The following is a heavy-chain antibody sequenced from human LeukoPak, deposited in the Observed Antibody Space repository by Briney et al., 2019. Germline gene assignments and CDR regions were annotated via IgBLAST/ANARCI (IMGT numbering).Heavy chain of an antibody. V-gene: IGHV3-7*03. CDR2: IKQDGSEK. D-gene: IGHD6-13*01. Sequence: PGGSLRLSCAASGFTFSSYWMSWVRQAPGKGLEWVANIKQDGSEKYYVDSVKGRFTISRDNAKNSLYLQMNSLRAEDTAVYYCARDQGIAAAGTDGMDVWGQGTTVTVSS. CDR1: GFTFSSYW. J-gene: IGHJ6*02. CDR3: ARDQGIAAAGTDGMDV.